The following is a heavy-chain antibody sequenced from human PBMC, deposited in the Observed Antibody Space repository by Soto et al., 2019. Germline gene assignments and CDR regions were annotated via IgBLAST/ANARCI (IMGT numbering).Heavy chain of an antibody. D-gene: IGHD2-2*01. CDR1: GLTFNTYA. J-gene: IGHJ1*01. CDR3: ASGRGYCSESSCSYLDYFQH. Sequence: QVQVVESGGGVGQPGTSLRLSCAASGLTFNTYAMNWIRLAPGKGLEWVAVISDDGSNKYYAESVKGRFTISRDNSKNTVYLQMNSLRGEDTGVYYCASGRGYCSESSCSYLDYFQHWGQGALVIVSS. V-gene: IGHV3-30*03. CDR2: ISDDGSNK.